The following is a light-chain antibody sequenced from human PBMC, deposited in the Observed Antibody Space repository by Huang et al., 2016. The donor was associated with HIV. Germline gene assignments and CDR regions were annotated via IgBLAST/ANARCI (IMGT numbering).Light chain of an antibody. Sequence: EIVLTQSPGTLSLSPRERATLSCRASQTVGHLAWYQQKPGQAPRLLIYCASTRAPGISDRFSGSGSGTDFTLIISRLELEDFAVYYCQQYGSTPRTFGQGTKVDI. CDR2: CAS. J-gene: IGKJ1*01. CDR3: QQYGSTPRT. CDR1: QTVGH. V-gene: IGKV3-20*01.